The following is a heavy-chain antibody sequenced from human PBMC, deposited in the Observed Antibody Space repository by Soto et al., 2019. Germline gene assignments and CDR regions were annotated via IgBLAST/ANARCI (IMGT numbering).Heavy chain of an antibody. CDR1: GGSISYSY. CDR3: ARSFTEPYFFDF. Sequence: SGTLSLTCNVSGGSISYSYWTWIRQTPGKGLEWIGYGHSNGISKYNPSFESRVLISVDTSKSLFSLKVSSVTAADTAVYYCARSFTEPYFFDFWGQGTLVTVS. V-gene: IGHV4-59*08. CDR2: GHSNGIS. J-gene: IGHJ4*02.